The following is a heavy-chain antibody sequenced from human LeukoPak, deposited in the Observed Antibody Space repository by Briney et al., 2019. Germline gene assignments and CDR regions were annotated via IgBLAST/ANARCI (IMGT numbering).Heavy chain of an antibody. V-gene: IGHV1-18*01. CDR2: ISAFNGNT. Sequence: ASVKVSCKASGYTFTSYAMNWVRQAPGQGLEWMGWISAFNGNTNFAQKLQDRVTMTTDTSTSTAYMELRSLRSDDTAVYYCTRGDYARSTDAFDMWGQGTMVTVSS. J-gene: IGHJ3*02. CDR1: GYTFTSYA. CDR3: TRGDYARSTDAFDM. D-gene: IGHD4-17*01.